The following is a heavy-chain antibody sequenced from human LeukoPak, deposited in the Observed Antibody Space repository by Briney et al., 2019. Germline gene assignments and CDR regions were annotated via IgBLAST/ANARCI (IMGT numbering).Heavy chain of an antibody. CDR1: GGSISSSSYY. Sequence: SETLSLTCTVSGGSISSSSYYWGWIRQPPGKGLEWIGEINHSGSTNYNPSLKSRVTISVDTSKNQFSLKLSSVTAADTAVYYCARARPGVWLLDYWGQGTLVTVSS. CDR2: INHSGST. J-gene: IGHJ4*02. V-gene: IGHV4-39*07. D-gene: IGHD3-22*01. CDR3: ARARPGVWLLDY.